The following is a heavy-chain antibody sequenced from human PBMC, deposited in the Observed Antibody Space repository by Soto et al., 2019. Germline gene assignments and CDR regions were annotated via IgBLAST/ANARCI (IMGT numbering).Heavy chain of an antibody. CDR3: ARDPRRSRLVYYGMDV. CDR2: IIPIFGTA. CDR1: GGTFSSYA. D-gene: IGHD1-26*01. J-gene: IGHJ6*02. V-gene: IGHV1-69*19. Sequence: QVQLVQSGAEVKKPGSSVKVSCKASGGTFSSYAISWVRQAPGQGLEWMGGIIPIFGTANYAQKFQGRVTITADQSTRAAYMELSRMRSEDTVVYYCARDPRRSRLVYYGMDVWGQGTTVTVSS.